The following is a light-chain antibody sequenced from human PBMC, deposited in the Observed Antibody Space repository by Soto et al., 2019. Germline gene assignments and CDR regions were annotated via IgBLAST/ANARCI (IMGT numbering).Light chain of an antibody. J-gene: IGKJ3*01. CDR3: QQYDSLVT. V-gene: IGKV1-5*03. CDR1: QSISGW. Sequence: DIQMTQSPSTLSASVGVRVTITCRASQSISGWLAWYQQKPGKAPKLLIYKASSLESGVPSRFSGSGSGTEFTLTISSLQPDDFATYYCQQYDSLVTFGPGTKVDIK. CDR2: KAS.